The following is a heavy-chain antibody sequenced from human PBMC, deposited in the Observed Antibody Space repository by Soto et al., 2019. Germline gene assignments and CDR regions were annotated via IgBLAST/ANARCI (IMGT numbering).Heavy chain of an antibody. CDR1: GFPFISHT. CDR3: ARVGRYLSESTESH. D-gene: IGHD3-10*01. CDR2: LSSKGACI. V-gene: IGHV3-21*01. J-gene: IGHJ4*02. Sequence: EVQLVESGGGLVKPGESLTLSCVASGFPFISHTMSWIRQAPGKGLEWVSSLSSKGACIYYTESVRGRFNVSRDNAKKSLFLQMNSLRVEDTGVYYCARVGRYLSESTESHWGRGTLVIVSS.